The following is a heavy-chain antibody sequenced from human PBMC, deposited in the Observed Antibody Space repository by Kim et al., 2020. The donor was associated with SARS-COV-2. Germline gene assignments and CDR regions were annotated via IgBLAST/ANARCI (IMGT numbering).Heavy chain of an antibody. CDR1: GFTFSSYG. Sequence: GGSLRLSCAASGFTFSSYGMHWVRQAPGKGLEWVAVISYDGSNKYYADSVKGRFTISRDNSKNTLYLQMNCLRTEDTAVYYCAKESAALLWFGAVGYFDYWGQGTLVTVSS. V-gene: IGHV3-30*18. D-gene: IGHD3-10*01. CDR3: AKESAALLWFGAVGYFDY. CDR2: ISYDGSNK. J-gene: IGHJ4*02.